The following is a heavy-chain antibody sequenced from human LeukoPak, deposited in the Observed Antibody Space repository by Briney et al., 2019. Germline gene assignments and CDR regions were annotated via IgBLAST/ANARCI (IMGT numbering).Heavy chain of an antibody. CDR3: ARLYYYDRSGYYGFDY. Sequence: SSETLSPTCTVSGGSISNYYWSWIRQPPGKGLEWMGYISYSGRTNYHPSLKSRVTMSVDTSENQFSLKLSSLTAADTAVYYCARLYYYDRSGYYGFDYWGQGTLVTVSS. J-gene: IGHJ4*02. CDR1: GGSISNYY. D-gene: IGHD3-22*01. V-gene: IGHV4-59*08. CDR2: ISYSGRT.